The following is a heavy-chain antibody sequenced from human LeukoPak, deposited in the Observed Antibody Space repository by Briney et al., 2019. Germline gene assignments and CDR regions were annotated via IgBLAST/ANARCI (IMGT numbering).Heavy chain of an antibody. Sequence: AGGSLRLXCAASGFTFNTYAMHWIRQAPGKGLEYVSAISSNGDSIYYANSVKDRFTISRDNSKNTLYLQMGRLRAEDMAVYYCARSRYCSTITCYTSPNWFDPWGQGTLVTVSS. J-gene: IGHJ5*02. V-gene: IGHV3-64*01. CDR2: ISSNGDSI. CDR1: GFTFNTYA. D-gene: IGHD2-2*02. CDR3: ARSRYCSTITCYTSPNWFDP.